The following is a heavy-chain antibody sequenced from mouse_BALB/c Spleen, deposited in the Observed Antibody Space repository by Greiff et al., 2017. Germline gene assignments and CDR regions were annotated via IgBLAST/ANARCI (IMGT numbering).Heavy chain of an antibody. Sequence: QVQLKQSGPGLVAPSQSLSITCTVSGFSLTSYGVHWVRQPPGKGLEWLGVIWAGGSTNYNSALMSRLSISKDNSKSQVFLKMNSLQTDDTAMYYCAREGTMITTDGAMDYWGQGTSVTVSS. D-gene: IGHD2-4*01. J-gene: IGHJ4*01. CDR2: IWAGGST. CDR1: GFSLTSYG. CDR3: AREGTMITTDGAMDY. V-gene: IGHV2-9*02.